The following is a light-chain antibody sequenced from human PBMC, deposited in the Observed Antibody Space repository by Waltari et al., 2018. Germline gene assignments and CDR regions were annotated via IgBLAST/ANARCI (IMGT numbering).Light chain of an antibody. J-gene: IGLJ2*01. CDR2: GVS. V-gene: IGLV2-14*03. CDR3: CSYTTSSTLL. CDR1: SSDAGGYNY. Sequence: QSAPTQPPSVSGSPGQSVTISCTGTSSDAGGYNYVSCYQQHPGKAPKLMIYGVSNRPSGVSDRFSGSKSGNTASLTISALQAEDEADYYCCSYTTSSTLLFGGGTRLTVL.